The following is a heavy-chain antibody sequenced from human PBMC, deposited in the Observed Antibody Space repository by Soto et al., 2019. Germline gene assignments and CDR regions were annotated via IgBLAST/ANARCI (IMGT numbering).Heavy chain of an antibody. J-gene: IGHJ6*02. V-gene: IGHV5-10-1*01. CDR1: GYSFTSYW. CDR3: ASTKLAVEPTTYYYYGMDV. CDR2: IDPSDSYT. D-gene: IGHD1-1*01. Sequence: PGESLKISCKGSGYSFTSYWISWVRQMPGKGLEWMGRIDPSDSYTNYSPSFQGHVTISADKSISTAYLQWSSLKASDTAMYYCASTKLAVEPTTYYYYGMDVWGQGTTVTVSS.